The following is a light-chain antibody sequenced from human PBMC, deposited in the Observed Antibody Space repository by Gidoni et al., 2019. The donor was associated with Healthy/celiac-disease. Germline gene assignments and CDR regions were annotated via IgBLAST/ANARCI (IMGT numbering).Light chain of an antibody. CDR3: QQSYSTPLT. V-gene: IGKV1-39*01. Sequence: DIQMTQSPSSLSASVGDRVTITCRASQTVSFYLNWYQEKPGKAPKLLIYTASSLQSGVPSRFSGSGSGTDFTLTISSLQPEDFATYYCQQSYSTPLTFGGXTKVEIK. CDR1: QTVSFY. J-gene: IGKJ4*01. CDR2: TAS.